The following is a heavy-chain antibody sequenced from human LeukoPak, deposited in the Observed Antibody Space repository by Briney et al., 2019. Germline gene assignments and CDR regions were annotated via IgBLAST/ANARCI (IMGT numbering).Heavy chain of an antibody. CDR2: IYYSGST. Sequence: SETLSLTCTVSGGSISSSSYYWGWIRQPPGKGLEWIGSIYYSGSTYYNPSLKSRVTISVNTSKNQFSLKLSSVTAAGTAVYYCARDGGYYPPYWFDPWGQGTLVTVSS. J-gene: IGHJ5*02. V-gene: IGHV4-39*07. CDR3: ARDGGYYPPYWFDP. CDR1: GGSISSSSYY. D-gene: IGHD3-22*01.